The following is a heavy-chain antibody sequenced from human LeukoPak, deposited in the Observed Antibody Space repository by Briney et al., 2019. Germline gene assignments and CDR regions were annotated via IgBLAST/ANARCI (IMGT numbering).Heavy chain of an antibody. Sequence: SQTLSLTCTVSGGSISSGDYYWSWIRQPAGKGLEWIGRIYTSGSTNYNPSLKSRVTMSVDTSENQFSLKLSSVTAADTAVYYCARDIGYQSQYYYDSSGYYNWFDPWGQGTLVTVSS. CDR2: IYTSGST. CDR1: GGSISSGDYY. D-gene: IGHD3-22*01. J-gene: IGHJ5*02. V-gene: IGHV4-61*02. CDR3: ARDIGYQSQYYYDSSGYYNWFDP.